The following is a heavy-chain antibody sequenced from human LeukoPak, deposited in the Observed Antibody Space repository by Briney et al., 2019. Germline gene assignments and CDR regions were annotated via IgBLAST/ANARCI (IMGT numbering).Heavy chain of an antibody. Sequence: SETLSLTCTVSGDSIRNHYWSWIRQPPGKGLEGIGGIHYSGSTNYNPSVKSRVTISVDTPKNQFSLKLNSVTAADTAVYFCARVSLSGYCSGASCYFDYWGHGTLVTVSS. J-gene: IGHJ4*01. CDR3: ARVSLSGYCSGASCYFDY. CDR1: GDSIRNHY. D-gene: IGHD2-15*01. CDR2: IHYSGST. V-gene: IGHV4-59*11.